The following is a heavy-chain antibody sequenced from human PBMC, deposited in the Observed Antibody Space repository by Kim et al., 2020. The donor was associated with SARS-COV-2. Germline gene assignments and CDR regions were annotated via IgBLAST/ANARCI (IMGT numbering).Heavy chain of an antibody. V-gene: IGHV7-4-1*02. J-gene: IGHJ5*02. CDR3: ARDRRITIFGGGRGCFDP. CDR2: INTHTGNP. Sequence: ASVKVSCKASGYTFTSYVLNWVRQAPGQGLEWMGWINTHTGNPTYAQGFTGRFVFSLDTSVSTAYLQISSLKAEDTAVYYCARDRRITIFGGGRGCFDPWGQGTLVTVSS. CDR1: GYTFTSYV. D-gene: IGHD3-3*01.